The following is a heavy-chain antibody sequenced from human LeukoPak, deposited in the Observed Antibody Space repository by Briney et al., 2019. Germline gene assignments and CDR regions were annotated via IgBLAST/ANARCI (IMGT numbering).Heavy chain of an antibody. J-gene: IGHJ4*02. CDR2: INNDGRST. CDR3: GTAFEF. V-gene: IGHV3-74*01. Sequence: GGSLRLFCAASGFTVSGTWMHWVRQAPGKGLVWVSRINNDGRSTSYADPVKGRFTISRDNAKNTLYMQMNSLRAEDTAVYYCGTAFEFWGQGTLVTVSS. D-gene: IGHD5-18*01. CDR1: GFTVSGTW.